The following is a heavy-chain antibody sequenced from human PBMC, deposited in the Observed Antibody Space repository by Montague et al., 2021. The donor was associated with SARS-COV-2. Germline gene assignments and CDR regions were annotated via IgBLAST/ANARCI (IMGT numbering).Heavy chain of an antibody. CDR1: GGSISSSSYY. CDR3: ARHKRWRIAAAGRDFDY. J-gene: IGHJ4*02. CDR2: IYYSGST. D-gene: IGHD6-13*01. Sequence: SETLSLTCTVSGGSISSSSYYWGWIRQPPGKGLEWIGSIYYSGSTYYNPSLKSRVTISVDTSKNQFSLKLSSVTAADTAVYYCARHKRWRIAAAGRDFDYWGQGTLVIVSS. V-gene: IGHV4-39*01.